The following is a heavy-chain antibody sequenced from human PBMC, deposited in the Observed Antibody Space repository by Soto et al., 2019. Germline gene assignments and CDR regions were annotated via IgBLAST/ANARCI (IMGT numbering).Heavy chain of an antibody. J-gene: IGHJ6*02. Sequence: ASVKVSCKASGYTFTSYGISWVRQAPGQGLEWMGWISAYNGNTNYAQKLQGRVTMTTDTSTSTAYMELRSLRSDDTAVYYCARDPRNGGNSGYYYGMDVWGQGTTVTV. CDR2: ISAYNGNT. CDR3: ARDPRNGGNSGYYYGMDV. CDR1: GYTFTSYG. V-gene: IGHV1-18*01. D-gene: IGHD2-21*02.